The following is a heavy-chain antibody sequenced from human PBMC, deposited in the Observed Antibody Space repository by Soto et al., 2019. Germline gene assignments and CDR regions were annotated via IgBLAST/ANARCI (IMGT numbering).Heavy chain of an antibody. Sequence: SETLSLTCTVSGGSISDDTYYWGWIRQPPGKGLEWIGSMYYSGTSSYNPSLKSRVSMSVDTSKKQLSLRLTSVTAADTAVYYCARDGGGSSATIDYWGQGALVTVS. CDR1: GGSISDDTYY. V-gene: IGHV4-39*02. D-gene: IGHD2-2*01. J-gene: IGHJ4*02. CDR2: MYYSGTS. CDR3: ARDGGGSSATIDY.